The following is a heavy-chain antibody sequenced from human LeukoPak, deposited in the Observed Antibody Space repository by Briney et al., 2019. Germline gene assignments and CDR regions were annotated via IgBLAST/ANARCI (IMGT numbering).Heavy chain of an antibody. CDR3: VRDPFDSSGHDQGAY. D-gene: IGHD3-22*01. J-gene: IGHJ4*02. V-gene: IGHV3-23*01. Sequence: GGSLRLSCAASGFIVSNYHINWVRPAPGWGLEWGAAINHTGVQTYYADSVKGRFTLSRDNSENMVHLQMNSLRVDDTAVYYCVRDPFDSSGHDQGAYWGQGALVSVSS. CDR2: INHTGVQT. CDR1: GFIVSNYH.